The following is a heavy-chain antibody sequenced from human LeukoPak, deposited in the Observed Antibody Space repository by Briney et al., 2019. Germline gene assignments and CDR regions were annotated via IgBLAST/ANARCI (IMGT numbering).Heavy chain of an antibody. Sequence: PSETLSLTCTVSGGSISSYYWSWIRQPPGKGLEWIGYIYYSGSTNYNPSLKSRVTISVDTSKNQFSLKLSSVTAADTAVYYCARKGNGYNSWYFDYWGQGTLVTVSS. CDR2: IYYSGST. CDR1: GGSISSYY. CDR3: ARKGNGYNSWYFDY. J-gene: IGHJ4*02. D-gene: IGHD5-24*01. V-gene: IGHV4-59*01.